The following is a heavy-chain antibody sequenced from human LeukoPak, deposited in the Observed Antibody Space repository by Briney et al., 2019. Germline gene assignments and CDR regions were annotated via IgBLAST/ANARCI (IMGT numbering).Heavy chain of an antibody. CDR1: GFTFSSYS. J-gene: IGHJ4*02. V-gene: IGHV3-21*01. Sequence: PWGSLSLSCAASGFTFSSYSMNWVRQAPGKGLEWVSSISSSSSYIYYADSLKGRFTISRDNAKNSLYLQMNSLGAEDTAVYYCARDSTAVAGKFDYWGQGTLVT. CDR2: ISSSSSYI. CDR3: ARDSTAVAGKFDY. D-gene: IGHD6-19*01.